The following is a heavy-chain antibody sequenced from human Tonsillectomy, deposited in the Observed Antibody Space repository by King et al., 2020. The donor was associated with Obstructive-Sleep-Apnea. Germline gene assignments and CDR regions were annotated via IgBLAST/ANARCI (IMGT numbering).Heavy chain of an antibody. J-gene: IGHJ4*02. Sequence: QLVQSGGGLVQPGGSLRLSCAASGFTVSDNYMSWVRQSPGKGLEWVSVIYRSGNTYYADPVKGRFTISRHKSKNMLYLQMNSLRAEDTAVYYCAREGDGSGREFDYWGQGTLVTVSS. CDR3: AREGDGSGREFDY. D-gene: IGHD6-19*01. CDR1: GFTVSDNY. CDR2: IYRSGNT. V-gene: IGHV3-53*04.